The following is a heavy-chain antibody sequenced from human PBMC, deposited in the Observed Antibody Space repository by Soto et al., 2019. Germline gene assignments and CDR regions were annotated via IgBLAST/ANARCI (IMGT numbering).Heavy chain of an antibody. CDR1: GGTFSRYV. Sequence: QVQLVQSGAEVTKPGSSVKVSCKASGGTFSRYVFSWVRQAPGQGLERMGRIIHMFGTADYAQKFQGIVTIIADESTNTAYMELSSLRSEDTALYYCAREGVGPTAGSFEYWGQGTLVTVSS. J-gene: IGHJ4*02. CDR3: AREGVGPTAGSFEY. V-gene: IGHV1-69*15. CDR2: IIHMFGTA. D-gene: IGHD1-26*01.